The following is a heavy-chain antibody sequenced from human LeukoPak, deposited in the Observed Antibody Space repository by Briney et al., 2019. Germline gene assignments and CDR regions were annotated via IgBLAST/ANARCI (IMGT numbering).Heavy chain of an antibody. CDR1: GFTFSTYT. CDR2: ISSSSGTI. D-gene: IGHD6-19*01. V-gene: IGHV3-48*01. J-gene: IGHJ4*02. Sequence: GGSLRLSCAASGFTFSTYTMNWVRQAPGKGLEWVSYISSSSGTIYYADSVKGRFTISKNNAKNSLYLQMNSLRAEDTAVYCCARDMVGYSSGAALVDYWGQGTLVTVSS. CDR3: ARDMVGYSSGAALVDY.